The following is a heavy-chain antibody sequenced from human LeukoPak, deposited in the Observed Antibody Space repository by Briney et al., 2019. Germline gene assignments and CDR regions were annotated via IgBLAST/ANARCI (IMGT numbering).Heavy chain of an antibody. CDR1: GYSISSGYY. Sequence: PSETLSLTCAVSGYSISSGYYWGWIRQPPGKGLEWIGSTYHSGSTYYNPSLKSRVTISVDTSKKQFSLKLSSVTAADTAVYYCARDHSRFLEWFLNWFDPWGQGTLVTVSS. CDR3: ARDHSRFLEWFLNWFDP. D-gene: IGHD3-3*01. V-gene: IGHV4-38-2*02. J-gene: IGHJ5*02. CDR2: TYHSGST.